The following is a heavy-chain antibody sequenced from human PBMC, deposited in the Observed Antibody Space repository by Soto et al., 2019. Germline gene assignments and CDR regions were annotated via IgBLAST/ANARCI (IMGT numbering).Heavy chain of an antibody. CDR2: IYYSGST. D-gene: IGHD3-22*01. CDR1: GGSIRSGGYY. Sequence: SETLSLTCTVSGGSIRSGGYYWSWIRQHPGKGLEWIGYIYYSGSTYYNPSLKSRVTISVDTSKNQFSLKLSSVTAADTAVYYCARLYDSSGYYYVYAFDIWGQGTMVTVSS. V-gene: IGHV4-31*03. CDR3: ARLYDSSGYYYVYAFDI. J-gene: IGHJ3*02.